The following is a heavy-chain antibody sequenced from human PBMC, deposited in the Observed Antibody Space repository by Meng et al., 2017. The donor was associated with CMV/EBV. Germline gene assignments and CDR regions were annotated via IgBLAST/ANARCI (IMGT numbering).Heavy chain of an antibody. Sequence: GESLKISCAASGFTFSSYGMHWVRQAPGKGLEWVAVIWYDGSNKYYADSVKGRFTISRDNSKNTLYLQMNSLRAEDTAVYYCAKELEYYDFWRGIGAFDIWGQGTMVTVSS. D-gene: IGHD3-3*01. CDR3: AKELEYYDFWRGIGAFDI. CDR2: IWYDGSNK. J-gene: IGHJ3*02. V-gene: IGHV3-30*02. CDR1: GFTFSSYG.